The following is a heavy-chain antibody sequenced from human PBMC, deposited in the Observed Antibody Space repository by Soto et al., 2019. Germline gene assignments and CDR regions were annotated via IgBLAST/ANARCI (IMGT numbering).Heavy chain of an antibody. CDR3: GRKGSELTFDY. D-gene: IGHD1-26*01. CDR2: IWYDGTKK. CDR1: GFSFSSYG. V-gene: IGHV3-33*01. J-gene: IGHJ4*02. Sequence: QVQLVESGGGVVQPGRSLRLSCAASGFSFSSYGMHWVRQGPGKGLEWVAFIWYDGTKKYYADSVKGRFTISRDNSQNTLYLQMNSLRAEDTAVYYCGRKGSELTFDYWGQGALVTVSS.